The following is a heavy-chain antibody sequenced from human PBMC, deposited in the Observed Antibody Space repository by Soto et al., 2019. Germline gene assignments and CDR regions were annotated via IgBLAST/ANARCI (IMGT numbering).Heavy chain of an antibody. V-gene: IGHV3-11*01. CDR3: ARDRLRYFDWLSHDY. J-gene: IGHJ4*02. CDR2: ISSSGSTI. D-gene: IGHD3-9*01. Sequence: FLGLSYAASGFTFIDYCVSWIRQAPGKGLEWVSYISSSGSTIYYADSVKGRFTISRDNAKNSLYLQMNSLRAEDTAVYYCARDRLRYFDWLSHDYWGQGTLVTVS. CDR1: GFTFIDYC.